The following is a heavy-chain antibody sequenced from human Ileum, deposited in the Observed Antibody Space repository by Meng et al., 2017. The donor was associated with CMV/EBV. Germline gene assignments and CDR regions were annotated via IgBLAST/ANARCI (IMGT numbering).Heavy chain of an antibody. Sequence: GSLRLSCTVSGGSISSSSYYWGWIRQPPGKGLEWIGSIYYSGSTYYNPSLESRVTISVDTSKNQFSLKLSSVTASDTAVYYCAREGLGATIPFDYWGQGTLVTVSS. CDR1: GGSISSSSYY. J-gene: IGHJ4*02. V-gene: IGHV4-39*07. D-gene: IGHD1-26*01. CDR3: AREGLGATIPFDY. CDR2: IYYSGST.